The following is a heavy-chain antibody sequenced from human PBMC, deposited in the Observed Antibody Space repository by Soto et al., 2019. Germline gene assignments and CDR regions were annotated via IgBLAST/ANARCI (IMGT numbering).Heavy chain of an antibody. V-gene: IGHV1-69*12. D-gene: IGHD2-15*01. CDR1: GGTFSKYK. CDR2: IIPVFGTA. CDR3: ARDCSGGGFFSDHHVYYGMDV. Sequence: QVQLVQSGAEVKKPGSSVRVSCKASGGTFSKYKITWVRQAPGQGLEWMGGIIPVFGTANYAQKFQGRVTITADESTSTAYMEVSSLRSDDTAVYYCARDCSGGGFFSDHHVYYGMDVWGQGTTVTVSS. J-gene: IGHJ6*02.